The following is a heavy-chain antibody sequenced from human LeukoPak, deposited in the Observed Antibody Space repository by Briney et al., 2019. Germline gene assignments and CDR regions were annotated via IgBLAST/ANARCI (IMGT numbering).Heavy chain of an antibody. CDR3: ARVAGSGWEGLDY. D-gene: IGHD6-19*01. CDR2: IYYSGST. J-gene: IGHJ4*02. Sequence: SQTLSLTCTVSGGSISSGGYYWSWLRQHPGRGLEWIGYIYYSGSTYYNPSLKSRVTISVDTSKNQFSLKLSSVTAADTAVYYCARVAGSGWEGLDYWGQGTLVTVSS. V-gene: IGHV4-31*03. CDR1: GGSISSGGYY.